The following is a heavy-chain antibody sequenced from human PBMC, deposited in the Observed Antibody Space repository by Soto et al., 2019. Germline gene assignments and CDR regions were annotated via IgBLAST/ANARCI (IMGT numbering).Heavy chain of an antibody. J-gene: IGHJ6*02. D-gene: IGHD2-2*01. Sequence: QVQLQESGPGLVKPSQTLSLTCTVSGGSISSGGYYWSWIRQHPGKGLEWIGYIYYSGSTYYNPSRKSRVTISVETSKNQFSLKLSSVTAADTAVYYCARDRVVVVPAATRGGADYYYYYGMDVWGQGTTVTVSS. CDR2: IYYSGST. CDR3: ARDRVVVVPAATRGGADYYYYYGMDV. CDR1: GGSISSGGYY. V-gene: IGHV4-31*03.